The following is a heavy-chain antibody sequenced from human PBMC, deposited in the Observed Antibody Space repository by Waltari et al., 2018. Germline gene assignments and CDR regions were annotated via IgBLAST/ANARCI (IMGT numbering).Heavy chain of an antibody. D-gene: IGHD3-10*01. CDR3: AKDAFGNTYLDH. V-gene: IGHV3-30*18. J-gene: IGHJ5*02. CDR1: GFSLRHFG. Sequence: QVQLVESGGGVVQPGMSLRLSCAASGFSLRHFGMHWVRQAPGKWLEWVALASFDGSTTYYADSVRGRFTISRDNSKNTLYLDINTLRVDDTAIYYCAKDAFGNTYLDHWGQGTLVTVSS. CDR2: ASFDGSTT.